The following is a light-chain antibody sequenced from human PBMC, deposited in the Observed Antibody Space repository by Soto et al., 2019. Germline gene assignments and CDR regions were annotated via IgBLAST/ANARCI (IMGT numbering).Light chain of an antibody. CDR2: AAS. Sequence: EIQMTQSSSSLSASVGDRVTITCRASQSISSYLNWYQQKPGRAPKLLIYAASSLQSGVPSRFSGSGSGTHFTLTISSLQPEDFATYYCQQSYGTPPTFGQGTKLEIK. CDR1: QSISSY. V-gene: IGKV1-39*01. J-gene: IGKJ2*01. CDR3: QQSYGTPPT.